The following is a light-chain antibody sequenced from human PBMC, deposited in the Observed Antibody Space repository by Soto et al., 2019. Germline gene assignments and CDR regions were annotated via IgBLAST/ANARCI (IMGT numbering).Light chain of an antibody. CDR2: EVS. J-gene: IGLJ1*01. CDR1: SSDVGGYNY. CDR3: SSYTSSSYHYG. V-gene: IGLV2-14*01. Sequence: QSVLSHPASVSSSPGHSITISCAGSSSDVGGYNYVSWYQQQSGKAPNLMIYEVSNRPSGVSNRFSGSKSGNTASLTISGLQAEDEADYYCSSYTSSSYHYGLGTGTMFTV.